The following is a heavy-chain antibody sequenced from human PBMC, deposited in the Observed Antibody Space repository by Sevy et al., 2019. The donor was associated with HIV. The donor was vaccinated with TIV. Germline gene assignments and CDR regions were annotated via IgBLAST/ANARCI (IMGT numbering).Heavy chain of an antibody. CDR1: GSTFTSYG. CDR3: AGGLKRGTSYYFDY. V-gene: IGHV1-18*01. D-gene: IGHD7-27*01. J-gene: IGHJ4*02. CDR2: ISAYNGNT. Sequence: ASVKVSCKASGSTFTSYGISWVRQAPGHGLEWMGWISAYNGNTNYAQKLQGRVTMTTDTSTSTAYMELRSLRSDDTAVYYCAGGLKRGTSYYFDYWGQGTLVTVSS.